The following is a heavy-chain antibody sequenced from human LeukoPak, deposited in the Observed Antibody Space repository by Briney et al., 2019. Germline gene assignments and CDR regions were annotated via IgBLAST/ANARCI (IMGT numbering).Heavy chain of an antibody. D-gene: IGHD7-27*01. V-gene: IGHV5-51*01. J-gene: IGHJ4*02. CDR3: VTLPNWGCYFGS. CDR1: GYNFNSFR. CDR2: IHPGDSET. Sequence: GESLKISCQGFGYNFNSFRIGWVRQMPGKGLEWVGFIHPGDSETRYNPSRQGQVTLSVDKSTNTAYLQWTSLKASDAGIYYCVTLPNWGCYFGSWGQGTRVTVSS.